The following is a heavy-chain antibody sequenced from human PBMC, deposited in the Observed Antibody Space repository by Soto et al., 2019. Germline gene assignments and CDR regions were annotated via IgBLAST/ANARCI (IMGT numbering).Heavy chain of an antibody. CDR2: IYWDDDK. CDR3: AHRRYYDSSGSPFQH. V-gene: IGHV2-5*02. Sequence: QITLKESGPTLVKPTQTLTLTCTFSGFSLSTSGVGVGWIRQPPGKALEWLALIYWDDDKRYSPSLKSRLTTXXDXSTXQVVLTMTNMDPVDTATYYCAHRRYYDSSGSPFQHWGQGTLVTVSS. J-gene: IGHJ1*01. D-gene: IGHD3-22*01. CDR1: GFSLSTSGVG.